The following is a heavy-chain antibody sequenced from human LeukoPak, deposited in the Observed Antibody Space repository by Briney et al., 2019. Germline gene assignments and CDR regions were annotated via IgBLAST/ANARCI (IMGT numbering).Heavy chain of an antibody. CDR2: IYYSGST. V-gene: IGHV4-31*03. J-gene: IGHJ2*01. CDR3: ARAGYYDSSGYYYGWYFDL. CDR1: GGSISSGGYY. Sequence: TSETLSLTCTVSGGSISSGGYYWSWIRQHPGKGLEWIGYIYYSGSTYYNPSLKSRVTISVDTSKNQFSLKLSSVTAADTAVYYCARAGYYDSSGYYYGWYFDLWGRGTLVTVSS. D-gene: IGHD3-22*01.